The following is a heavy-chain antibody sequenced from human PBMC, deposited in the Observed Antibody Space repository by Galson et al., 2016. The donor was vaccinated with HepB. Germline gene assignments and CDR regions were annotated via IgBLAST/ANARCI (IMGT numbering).Heavy chain of an antibody. D-gene: IGHD2-21*01. V-gene: IGHV3-30*03. CDR1: GFTFSSYD. Sequence: SLRLSCAASGFTFSSYDMHWVRQAPGKGLEWVAVISYDGSNKYYGDSVKGRFTISRDNSKNTLYLQMNSLRAEDTAVYYCARLPLLWFGQDAFDIWGQGTMVTVSS. CDR3: ARLPLLWFGQDAFDI. J-gene: IGHJ3*02. CDR2: ISYDGSNK.